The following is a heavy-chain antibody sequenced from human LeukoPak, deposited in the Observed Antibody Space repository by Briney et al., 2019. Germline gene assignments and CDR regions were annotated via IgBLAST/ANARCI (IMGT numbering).Heavy chain of an antibody. CDR1: GYTFTDYY. CDR2: INPNSGGT. D-gene: IGHD6-13*01. Sequence: EASVTVSCKASGYTFTDYYMHWVRQAPGQGLEWMVWINPNSGGTNYAQKFQGRVTMTRDTSISTAYMELSRLRSDDTAVYYCARGIAGFDYWGQGTLVTVSS. J-gene: IGHJ4*02. CDR3: ARGIAGFDY. V-gene: IGHV1-2*02.